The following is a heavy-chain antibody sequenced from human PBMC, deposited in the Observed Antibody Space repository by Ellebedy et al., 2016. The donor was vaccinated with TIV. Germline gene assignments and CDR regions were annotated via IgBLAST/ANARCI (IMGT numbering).Heavy chain of an antibody. V-gene: IGHV5-51*01. Sequence: KVSCKGSGYSFSNYWIGWVRQMPGKGLEWMTLIYPGDSHTEYSPSFQGQVTISADKYISTAFLQWSSLKASDTAVYYCVRYEGTSGGIDYWGRGTVVTVSS. J-gene: IGHJ4*02. CDR2: IYPGDSHT. CDR3: VRYEGTSGGIDY. D-gene: IGHD3-16*01. CDR1: GYSFSNYW.